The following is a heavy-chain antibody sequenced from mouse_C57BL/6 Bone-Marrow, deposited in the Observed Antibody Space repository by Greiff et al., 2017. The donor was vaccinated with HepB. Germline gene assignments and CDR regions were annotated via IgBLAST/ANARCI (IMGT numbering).Heavy chain of an antibody. J-gene: IGHJ2*01. D-gene: IGHD1-1*01. CDR3: ARWGVLRALYFDY. CDR1: GYTFTSYW. V-gene: IGHV1-7*01. CDR2: INPSSGYT. Sequence: VKLVESGAELAKPGASVKLSCKASGYTFTSYWMHWVKQRPGQGLEWIGYINPSSGYTKYNQKFKDKATLTADKSSSTAYMQLSSLKYEDSAVYYCARWGVLRALYFDYWGQGTTLTVSS.